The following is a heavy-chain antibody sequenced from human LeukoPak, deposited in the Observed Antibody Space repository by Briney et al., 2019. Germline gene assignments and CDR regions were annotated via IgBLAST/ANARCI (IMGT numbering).Heavy chain of an antibody. CDR2: MNPNSGNT. Sequence: ASVKVSCKASGYTFTSYVINWVRPATGQGLEWMGWMNPNSGNTRYAQTLQSRVTITRNTSISTAYMERSSLRSEATAVYYCGRGVDLGRSGSAFYHHHYLHVRRKGTTVPLS. CDR3: GRGVDLGRSGSAFYHHHYLHV. D-gene: IGHD3-3*01. CDR1: GYTFTSYV. J-gene: IGHJ6*03. V-gene: IGHV1-8*03.